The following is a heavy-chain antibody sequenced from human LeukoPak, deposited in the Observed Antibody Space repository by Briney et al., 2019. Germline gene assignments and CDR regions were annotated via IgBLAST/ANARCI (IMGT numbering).Heavy chain of an antibody. CDR2: IYPGDSDT. CDR1: GYSFTSYR. Sequence: GESLQISCKGSGYSFTSYRIGWVRQMPGKGLEWMGIIYPGDSDTRYSPSFQGQVTISADKSISTAYLQWSSLKASDTAMYYCARQISSSWYGTNDYWGQGTLVTVSS. J-gene: IGHJ4*02. V-gene: IGHV5-51*01. CDR3: ARQISSSWYGTNDY. D-gene: IGHD6-13*01.